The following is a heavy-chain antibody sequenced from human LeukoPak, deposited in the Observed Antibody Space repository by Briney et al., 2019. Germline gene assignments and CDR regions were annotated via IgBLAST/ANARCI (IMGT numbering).Heavy chain of an antibody. J-gene: IGHJ4*02. Sequence: GGSLRLSCAASGFTFSSHATSWVRQAPGKGLEWVSSIGSSGSTFYADSVKGRFTISRDNSQDTLFLQMNSLRVEDTAIYYCAKVTAWYSSSWYLAYWGQGILVTVSS. CDR3: AKVTAWYSSSWYLAY. CDR2: IGSSGST. CDR1: GFTFSSHA. V-gene: IGHV3-23*01. D-gene: IGHD6-13*01.